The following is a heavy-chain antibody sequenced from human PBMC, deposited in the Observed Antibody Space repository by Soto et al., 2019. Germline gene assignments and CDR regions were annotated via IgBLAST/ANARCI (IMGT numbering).Heavy chain of an antibody. J-gene: IGHJ4*02. CDR3: ARTGWPQSSYYFDY. Sequence: EVQLAESGGGLVQPGGSLRLSCAASGFSFSLFWMSWVRQTPGKGLEWVAYINEDGSEKFFADSVKGRFIISRDNAKNSLSLQMNSLTADDTAVYYCARTGWPQSSYYFDYWGQGTLVTVSS. V-gene: IGHV3-7*03. D-gene: IGHD3-16*01. CDR1: GFSFSLFW. CDR2: INEDGSEK.